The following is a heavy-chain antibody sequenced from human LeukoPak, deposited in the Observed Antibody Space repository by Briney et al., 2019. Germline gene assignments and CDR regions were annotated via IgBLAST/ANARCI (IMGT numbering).Heavy chain of an antibody. Sequence: PSETLSLTCTVSGGSISSGGYYWSWIRQHPGKGLEWIGYIYYSGSTYYNPSLKSRVPRSVDTSKNQFSLKLSSVTAADTPVYYGARVRAHNDILTGYYEDYWGEGTLVTVS. J-gene: IGHJ4*02. CDR2: IYYSGST. CDR1: GGSISSGGYY. D-gene: IGHD3-9*01. CDR3: ARVRAHNDILTGYYEDY. V-gene: IGHV4-31*03.